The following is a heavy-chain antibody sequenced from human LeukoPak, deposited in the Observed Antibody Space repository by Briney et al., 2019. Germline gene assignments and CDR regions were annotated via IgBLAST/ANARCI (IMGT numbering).Heavy chain of an antibody. CDR1: GFPFNTHW. V-gene: IGHV3-7*01. Sequence: QAGGSLRLSCAASGFPFNTHWMGWIRQAPGAGLEWVADMNFDGSEKYHADSVKGRFTISRDNAKNSLYLQMNSLRPEDTAVYYCARVRCSSNSCFPDYWGQGTLVTVSS. CDR2: MNFDGSEK. D-gene: IGHD2-2*01. J-gene: IGHJ4*02. CDR3: ARVRCSSNSCFPDY.